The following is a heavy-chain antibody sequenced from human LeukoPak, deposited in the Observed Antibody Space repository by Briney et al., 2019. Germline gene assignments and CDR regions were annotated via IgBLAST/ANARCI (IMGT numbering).Heavy chain of an antibody. CDR3: AKDMGYYYGSGSYPPENDY. CDR1: GFTFSRYG. J-gene: IGHJ4*02. V-gene: IGHV3-30*18. D-gene: IGHD3-10*01. CDR2: VSFEGSNK. Sequence: GRSLRLSCAASGFTFSRYGMHWVRQAPGKGLEWVAVVSFEGSNKYYADSVEGRFTISRNNSKDTLSLQMNSLRAEETAVYYCAKDMGYYYGSGSYPPENDYWGQGTLVTVSS.